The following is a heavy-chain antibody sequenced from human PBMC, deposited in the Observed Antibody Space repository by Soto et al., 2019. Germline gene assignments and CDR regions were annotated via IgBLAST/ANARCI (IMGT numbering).Heavy chain of an antibody. CDR1: GGSISSGGYY. CDR3: ARVTGHYYYAMDV. D-gene: IGHD3-10*01. V-gene: IGHV4-39*07. J-gene: IGHJ6*02. Sequence: SETLSLTCTVSGGSISSGGYYWSWIRQHPGKGLEWIGEIYHSGSTNYNPSLNSRVTISVDKSKNQFSLKLSSVTAADTAVYYCARVTGHYYYAMDVWGQGTTVNVSS. CDR2: IYHSGST.